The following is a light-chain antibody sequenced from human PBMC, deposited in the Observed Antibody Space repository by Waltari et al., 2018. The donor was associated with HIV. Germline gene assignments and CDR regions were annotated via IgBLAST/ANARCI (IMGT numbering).Light chain of an antibody. J-gene: IGLJ2*01. CDR1: DSNIGRNY. CDR3: AVWDDSLTGVI. V-gene: IGLV1-47*01. Sequence: QSVLTQPPSASGTPGQRVSISCSGSDSNIGRNYVYWYQQVAGTAPQLLIYRDNQRPSGVSDRFSGSKSGSSASLAISGLRSEDEAAYFCAVWDDSLTGVIFGGKTKLTVL. CDR2: RDN.